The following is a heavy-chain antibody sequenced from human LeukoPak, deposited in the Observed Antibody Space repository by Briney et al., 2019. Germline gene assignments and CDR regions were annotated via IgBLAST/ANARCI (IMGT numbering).Heavy chain of an antibody. V-gene: IGHV4-38-2*02. Sequence: PSETLSLTCTVSGYSISSGYYWGWIRQPPGKGLEWIGSIYHSGSTYYNPSLKSRVTISVDTSKNQFSLKLSSVTAADTAVYYCASSRVVVTALPLWGQGTLVTVSS. CDR1: GYSISSGYY. CDR3: ASSRVVVTALPL. D-gene: IGHD2-21*02. J-gene: IGHJ4*02. CDR2: IYHSGST.